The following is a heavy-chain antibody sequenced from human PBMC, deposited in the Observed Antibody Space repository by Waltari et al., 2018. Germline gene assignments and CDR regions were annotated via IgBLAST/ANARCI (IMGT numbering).Heavy chain of an antibody. CDR1: GYTFTDFY. D-gene: IGHD6-19*01. V-gene: IGHV1-2*06. CDR2: INPNTGAT. J-gene: IGHJ5*02. CDR3: ARDGISVAGPWNWFDP. Sequence: QVQLLQSGAEVRKPGASVRVSCKASGYTFTDFYIHWLRQAPGQGPEWMGQINPNTGATTYAQKFLGRVTLSTDTSISTAYMELSGLRSDHSAVYYCARDGISVAGPWNWFDPWGQGTLVTVSS.